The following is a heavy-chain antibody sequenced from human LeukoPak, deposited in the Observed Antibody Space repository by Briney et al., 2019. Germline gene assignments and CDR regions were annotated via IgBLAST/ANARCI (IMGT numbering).Heavy chain of an antibody. Sequence: SETLSLTCAVYGGSFSGYYWSWIRQPPGKGLEWIGEINHSGSTNYNPSLKSRVTISVDTSKNQFSLKLSSVTAADTAVYYCARTRYYYNSRSYGAPYYFDYWGQRTLVTVSS. D-gene: IGHD3-10*01. J-gene: IGHJ4*02. V-gene: IGHV4-34*01. CDR1: GGSFSGYY. CDR2: INHSGST. CDR3: ARTRYYYNSRSYGAPYYFDY.